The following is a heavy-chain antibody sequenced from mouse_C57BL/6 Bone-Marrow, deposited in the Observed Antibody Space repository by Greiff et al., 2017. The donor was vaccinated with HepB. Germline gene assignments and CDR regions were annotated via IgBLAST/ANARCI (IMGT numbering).Heavy chain of an antibody. J-gene: IGHJ2*01. V-gene: IGHV2-3*01. CDR3: ALTTVVATVDY. CDR2: IWGDGST. CDR1: GFSLTSYG. D-gene: IGHD1-1*01. Sequence: QVQLKESGPGLVAPSQSLSITCTVSGFSLTSYGVSWVRQPPGKGLEWLGVIWGDGSTNNHSALISRLSISKDNAKSQVFLKLNSLQTDDTATYYGALTTVVATVDYWGQGTTLTVSS.